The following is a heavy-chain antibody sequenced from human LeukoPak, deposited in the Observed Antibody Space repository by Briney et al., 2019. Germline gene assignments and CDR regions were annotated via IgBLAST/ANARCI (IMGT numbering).Heavy chain of an antibody. V-gene: IGHV3-21*01. Sequence: GGSLSLSCGASGFTFSRYSMNWVRQAPGKGLEWVSSISSSCCYILYADSCKGRFTITKDNAKNSLYLQMNSLRAEDTAVYYCARDAPYNWNDEGAYYYDYWGQGTLVTVSS. CDR3: ARDAPYNWNDEGAYYYDY. J-gene: IGHJ4*02. CDR1: GFTFSRYS. CDR2: ISSSCCYI. D-gene: IGHD1-20*01.